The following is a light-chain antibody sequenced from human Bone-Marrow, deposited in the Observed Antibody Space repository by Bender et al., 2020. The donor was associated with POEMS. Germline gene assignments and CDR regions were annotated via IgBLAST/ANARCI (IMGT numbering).Light chain of an antibody. Sequence: ALTQPASVSGSPGQSITMSCTGGPNDIAIFDYVSWYHQRPGEVPKLLIFEVSHRPPGISSRFSGSKSANTASLTISGLRTDDEADYYCSSYGGRNNYLFGTGTTVTVL. CDR1: PNDIAIFDY. CDR2: EVS. J-gene: IGLJ1*01. V-gene: IGLV2-23*02. CDR3: SSYGGRNNYL.